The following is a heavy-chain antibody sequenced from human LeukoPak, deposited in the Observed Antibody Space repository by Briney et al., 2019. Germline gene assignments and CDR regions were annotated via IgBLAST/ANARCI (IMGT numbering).Heavy chain of an antibody. J-gene: IGHJ4*02. CDR2: ISWDGGST. CDR3: AKENWNYYFDY. CDR1: GFTFDHYA. V-gene: IGHV3-43D*04. D-gene: IGHD1-7*01. Sequence: GGSLRLSCAASGFTFDHYAMHWVPQAPGKGLEWVSLISWDGGSTYYADSVKGRFTISRDNSKNSLYLQMNSLRAEDTALYYCAKENWNYYFDYWGQGTLVAVSS.